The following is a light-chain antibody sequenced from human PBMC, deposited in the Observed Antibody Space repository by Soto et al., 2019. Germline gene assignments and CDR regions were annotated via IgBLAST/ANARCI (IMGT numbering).Light chain of an antibody. Sequence: QSVLTQPPSASGTPGQRVTISCSGSSSNIGSNTVNWYQQLPGTAPKLLIYSNNQRPSGVPDRFSGSKSGTSASLAISGLQSEYEADYYCAGWDDSLNGYVFGTGTKLTVL. J-gene: IGLJ1*01. CDR3: AGWDDSLNGYV. CDR2: SNN. CDR1: SSNIGSNT. V-gene: IGLV1-44*01.